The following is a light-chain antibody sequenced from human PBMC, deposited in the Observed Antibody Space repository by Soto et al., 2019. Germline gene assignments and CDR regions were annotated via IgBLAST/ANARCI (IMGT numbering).Light chain of an antibody. CDR3: QSYDSSRSGWV. Sequence: QSVLTQPPSVSGAPGQRVTISCTGSSSNIGAGYDVHWYQQLPGPAPKLLIYGNSNRPSGVPDRFSVSKSGTSASLAITGLQAEEEADYYCQSYDSSRSGWVFGGGTKLTVL. J-gene: IGLJ3*02. CDR2: GNS. CDR1: SSNIGAGYD. V-gene: IGLV1-40*01.